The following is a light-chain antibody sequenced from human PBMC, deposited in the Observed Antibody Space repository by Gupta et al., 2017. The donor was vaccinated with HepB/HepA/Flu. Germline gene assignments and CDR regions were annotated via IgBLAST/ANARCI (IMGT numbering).Light chain of an antibody. CDR2: DAS. Sequence: EIVLTQSPATLSLSPGERATLSCRASQSVSSYLACYQQKPGQAPRLLNYDASNRATGIPARFSGSGSGTDFTLTTSSLEPEDFAVYYCQQRSNWPPFGQGTRLEIK. J-gene: IGKJ5*01. CDR3: QQRSNWPP. V-gene: IGKV3-11*01. CDR1: QSVSSY.